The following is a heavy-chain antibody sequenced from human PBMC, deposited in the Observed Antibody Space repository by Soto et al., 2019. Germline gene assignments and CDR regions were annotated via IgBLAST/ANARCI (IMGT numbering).Heavy chain of an antibody. CDR1: GYSFSSYA. CDR3: ARGVAFLDY. V-gene: IGHV1-3*01. Sequence: ASVKVSCKASGYSFSSYAIHWVRQAPGQGLEWMGWIHAGNGNTKYSQNLQGRVTISRDTSATTAYMELNSLRSEDTAVYYCARGVAFLDYWGQGTLVTVYS. D-gene: IGHD2-15*01. CDR2: IHAGNGNT. J-gene: IGHJ4*02.